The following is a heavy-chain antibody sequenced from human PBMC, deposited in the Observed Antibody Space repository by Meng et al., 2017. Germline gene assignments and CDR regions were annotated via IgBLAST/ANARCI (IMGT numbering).Heavy chain of an antibody. CDR1: GFTFSSYS. D-gene: IGHD3-10*02. CDR3: ARVVFGELLSFDY. CDR2: ISSSSSYI. J-gene: IGHJ4*02. V-gene: IGHV3-21*01. Sequence: GESLKISCAASGFTFSSYSMNWVRQAPGKGLEWVSSISSSSSYIYYADSVKGRFTISRDNAKNSLYLQMNSLRAEDTAVYYCARVVFGELLSFDYWGQGKLVNGYS.